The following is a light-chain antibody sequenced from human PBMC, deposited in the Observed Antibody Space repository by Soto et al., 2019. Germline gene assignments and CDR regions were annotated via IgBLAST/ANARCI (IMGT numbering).Light chain of an antibody. Sequence: EIVMTQSPATLSVSPGERATLSCRASQNIGTNLAWFQQKPGQAPRLLIYAASIRATDFPARFSGSGSGTDFTLTIGSLEPEDFAVYYCQQRSNWRPITFGQGTRLEI. J-gene: IGKJ5*01. CDR3: QQRSNWRPIT. CDR2: AAS. V-gene: IGKV3-11*01. CDR1: QNIGTN.